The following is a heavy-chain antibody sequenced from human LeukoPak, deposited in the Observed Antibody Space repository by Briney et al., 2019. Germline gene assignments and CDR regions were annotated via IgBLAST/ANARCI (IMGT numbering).Heavy chain of an antibody. CDR1: GGSISSSSYY. V-gene: IGHV4-39*07. D-gene: IGHD3-16*01. CDR2: IYYSGAT. Sequence: TSETLSLTCTVSGGSISSSSYYWGCIRQPPGKGLEWIGNIYYSGATYHNPSLKSRVTISVDTSKNQFSLKLSSVTAADTAVYYCARIMGGPRAMDVWGHGTTVTVSS. CDR3: ARIMGGPRAMDV. J-gene: IGHJ6*02.